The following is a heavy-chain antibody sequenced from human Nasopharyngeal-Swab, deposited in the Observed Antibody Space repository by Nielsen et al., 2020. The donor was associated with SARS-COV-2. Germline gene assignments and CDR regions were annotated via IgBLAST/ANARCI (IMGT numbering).Heavy chain of an antibody. D-gene: IGHD1-1*01. V-gene: IGHV5-10-1*01. J-gene: IGHJ5*02. CDR1: GYSFTSYW. CDR2: IDPSDSYT. CDR3: ARHWSDPDDGFDP. Sequence: GGSLRLSCKGSGYSFTSYWISWVRQMPGKGLEWMGRIDPSDSYTNYSPSFQGHVTISADKSISTAYLQWSSLKASDTAMYYCARHWSDPDDGFDPWGQGTLVTVSS.